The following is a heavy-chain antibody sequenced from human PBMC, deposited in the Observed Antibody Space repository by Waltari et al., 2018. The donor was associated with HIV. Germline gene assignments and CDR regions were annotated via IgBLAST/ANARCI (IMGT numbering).Heavy chain of an antibody. V-gene: IGHV3-23*01. D-gene: IGHD2-15*01. J-gene: IGHJ4*02. CDR3: AKEVAISGPSDY. CDR1: GFTCDRSA. Sequence: EVQLLESGGGFVQPGGSLRLSCAASGFTCDRSAMNWVRQAPGKGLEGVSDINWTGGNTYYADSVKGRFTISRDNSKNTLYLQMNSLRVEDTAVYYCAKEVAISGPSDYWGPGTLVTVSS. CDR2: INWTGGNT.